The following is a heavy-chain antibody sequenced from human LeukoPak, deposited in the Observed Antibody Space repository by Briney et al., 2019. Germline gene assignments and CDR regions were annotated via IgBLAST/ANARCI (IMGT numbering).Heavy chain of an antibody. Sequence: SETLSLTCTVSGGSISSYYWSWIRQPPGKGLEWIGYIYYSGSTKYNPSLRSRLTMSVDTSKNQFSLKLSSVSAAGTAVYYCARQGGEYYSDSRGYYYYFDYWGQGTLVTVSS. D-gene: IGHD3-22*01. CDR3: ARQGGEYYSDSRGYYYYFDY. CDR1: GGSISSYY. J-gene: IGHJ4*02. CDR2: IYYSGST. V-gene: IGHV4-59*08.